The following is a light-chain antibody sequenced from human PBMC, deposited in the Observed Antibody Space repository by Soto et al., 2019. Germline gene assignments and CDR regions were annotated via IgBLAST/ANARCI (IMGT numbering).Light chain of an antibody. CDR3: SAWDDSLKGSVV. CDR1: SSNIGSNT. CDR2: LNN. V-gene: IGLV1-44*01. Sequence: QLVLTQPPSASVTPGQRVTISCSGSSSNIGSNTVNWYQQLPGTAPKLLIYLNNQRPSGVPDRFSGTKFGPSASMAISGLQSEYEADYYCSAWDDSLKGSVVVVGGTKLTVL. J-gene: IGLJ2*01.